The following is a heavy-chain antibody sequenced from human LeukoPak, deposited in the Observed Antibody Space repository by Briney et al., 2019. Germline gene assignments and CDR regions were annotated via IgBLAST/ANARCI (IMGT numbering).Heavy chain of an antibody. CDR1: GFTFSSYS. CDR2: ISSSSSYI. V-gene: IGHV3-21*01. Sequence: GGSLRLSCAASGFTFSSYSMNWVRQAPGKGLEWVSSISSSSSYIYYADSVKGRFTISRDNAKNSLYLQMNSLRAEDTAVYYCARETGLRWLRRENAFDIWGQGTMVIVSS. CDR3: ARETGLRWLRRENAFDI. J-gene: IGHJ3*02. D-gene: IGHD5-12*01.